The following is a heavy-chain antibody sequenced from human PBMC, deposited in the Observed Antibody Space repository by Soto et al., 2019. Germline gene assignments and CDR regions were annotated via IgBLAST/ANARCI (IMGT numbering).Heavy chain of an antibody. J-gene: IGHJ4*02. CDR1: SVSITSSNW. D-gene: IGHD2-2*01. CDR2: ISHSGTA. V-gene: IGHV4-4*02. CDR3: ARDYAGFDY. Sequence: ASETLSLTCDVSSVSITSSNWGTWLPQPPWKGLEWLVKISHSGTANYNATLRSRATISLDKPKSQLSLKLLSFPSADTAVYYCARDYAGFDYWGPGILVTVSS.